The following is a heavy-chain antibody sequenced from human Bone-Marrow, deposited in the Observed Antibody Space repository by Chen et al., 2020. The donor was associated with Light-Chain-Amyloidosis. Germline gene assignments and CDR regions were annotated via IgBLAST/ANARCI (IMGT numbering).Heavy chain of an antibody. J-gene: IGHJ4*02. D-gene: IGHD3-16*01. CDR1: GISFSNNW. Sequence: EVQLVESGGGLVQPGESLRLSCAASGISFSNNWMSWVRQAPGKGLEWVANGEGDGSDKYYVDSVKGRFTISRDNAKNSLYLQMNSLRAEDTAVYYCTTEYLGAYDYWGQGTLLTVSS. V-gene: IGHV3-7*05. CDR2: GEGDGSDK. CDR3: TTEYLGAYDY.